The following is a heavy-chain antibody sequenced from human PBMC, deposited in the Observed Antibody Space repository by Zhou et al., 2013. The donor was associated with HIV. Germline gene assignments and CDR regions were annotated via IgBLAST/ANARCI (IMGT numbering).Heavy chain of an antibody. D-gene: IGHD3-16*01. J-gene: IGHJ3*01. CDR3: ARGRGHRSGYYDG. CDR1: GYIFTNYY. Sequence: QVQLVQSGAEVKRPGASMRLSCKASGYIFTNYYMHWVRQAPGQGLEWMGIINPSGGSTSYAQKFQGRVTMTRDTSTSTVYMDLSSLRSEDTAVYYCARGRGHRSGYYDGWGQGTMVTVSS. V-gene: IGHV1-46*01. CDR2: INPSGGST.